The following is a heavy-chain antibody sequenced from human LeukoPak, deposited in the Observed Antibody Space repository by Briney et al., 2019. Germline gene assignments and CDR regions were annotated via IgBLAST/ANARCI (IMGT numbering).Heavy chain of an antibody. Sequence: PGGSLRLSCAASGFTFSIYWMSWVRQAPGKGLEWVSAISSSGDTYYAGSVKGRFTISRDNSKNTLYLQMNSLRAEDTAVYYCAKDAVGGTAYYFDYWGQGTLVTVSS. J-gene: IGHJ4*02. V-gene: IGHV3-23*01. CDR3: AKDAVGGTAYYFDY. CDR1: GFTFSIYW. D-gene: IGHD1-26*01. CDR2: ISSSGDT.